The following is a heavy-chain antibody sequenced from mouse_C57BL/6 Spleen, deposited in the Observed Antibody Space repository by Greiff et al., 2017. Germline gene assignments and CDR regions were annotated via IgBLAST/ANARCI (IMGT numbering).Heavy chain of an antibody. CDR2: IYPVDGDT. D-gene: IGHD1-1*01. J-gene: IGHJ2*01. V-gene: IGHV1-80*01. CDR3: ARGDYYGSSRLDY. CDR1: GYAFSSYW. Sequence: VQLVAPGAELVKPGASVKISCKASGYAFSSYWMNWVKQRHVKGLEWIGQIYPVDGDTNYNVKFKVKATLTAAKSSSTAYMQLSSLTSEDSSVYFCARGDYYGSSRLDYWGQGTTLTVSS.